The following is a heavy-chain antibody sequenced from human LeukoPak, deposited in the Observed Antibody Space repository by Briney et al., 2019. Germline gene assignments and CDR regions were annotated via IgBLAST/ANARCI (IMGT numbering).Heavy chain of an antibody. D-gene: IGHD3-10*01. J-gene: IGHJ5*02. CDR3: AREVLSMVRGVIPKEAWGWFDP. CDR2: IYTSGST. Sequence: SETLSLTCTVSGGSISSYQWSWIRQPAGKGLEWIGRIYTSGSTNYNPSLKSRVTISVDTSKNQFSLKLRSVTAADTAVYYCAREVLSMVRGVIPKEAWGWFDPWGQGTLVTVSS. CDR1: GGSISSYQ. V-gene: IGHV4-4*07.